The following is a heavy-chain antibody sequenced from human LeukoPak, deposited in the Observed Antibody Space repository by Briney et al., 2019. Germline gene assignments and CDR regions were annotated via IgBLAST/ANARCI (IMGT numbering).Heavy chain of an antibody. CDR2: IYYSGST. Sequence: SETLSLTCTVSGGSISSGDYYWSWIRQPPGKGLEWIGYIYYSGSTYYNPSLKSRVTISVDKSKNQFSLKLRAVTAAATAVDYYARYSGSPPHGAFDIWGQGTMVTVSS. CDR1: GGSISSGDYY. CDR3: ARYSGSPPHGAFDI. J-gene: IGHJ3*02. V-gene: IGHV4-30-4*08. D-gene: IGHD1-26*01.